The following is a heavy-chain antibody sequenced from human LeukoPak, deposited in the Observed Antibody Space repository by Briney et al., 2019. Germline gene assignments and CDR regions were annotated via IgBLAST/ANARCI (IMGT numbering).Heavy chain of an antibody. CDR1: GGSISIYY. CDR2: IYSSGTT. V-gene: IGHV4-4*07. J-gene: IGHJ4*02. CDR3: AREAYCGGDCYSGFDY. Sequence: SETLSLTCTVSGGSISIYYWSWIRQPAGKGLEWVGRIYSSGTTYYNPSLKSRVTMSVDTSKNQFSLKLSSVTAADTAVYYCAREAYCGGDCYSGFDYWGQGTLVTVSS. D-gene: IGHD2-21*02.